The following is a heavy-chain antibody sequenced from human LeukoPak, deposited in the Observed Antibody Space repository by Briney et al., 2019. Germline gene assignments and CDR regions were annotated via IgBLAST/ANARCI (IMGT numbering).Heavy chain of an antibody. CDR1: GGSISSYY. J-gene: IGHJ4*02. CDR2: IYTSGST. D-gene: IGHD1-26*01. Sequence: SETLSLTCTVSGGSISSYYWSWIRQPAGKGLEWIGRIYTSGSTNYDASLKSRVSMSVDTSKNQFSLKLSSVTAADTAVFYCARVNSGSYREFDYWGQGTLVTVSS. CDR3: ARVNSGSYREFDY. V-gene: IGHV4-4*07.